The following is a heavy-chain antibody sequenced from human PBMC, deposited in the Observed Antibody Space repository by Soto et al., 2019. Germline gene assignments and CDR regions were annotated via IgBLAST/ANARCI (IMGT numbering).Heavy chain of an antibody. D-gene: IGHD2-2*01. CDR2: IGTNSDT. CDR3: AKKYPGTRPFDY. CDR1: RFTFSSYA. V-gene: IGHV3-23*01. J-gene: IGHJ4*02. Sequence: EVQLLESGGGLVQPGGSLRLSCAASRFTFSSYAMNWVRQAPGKGLEWVSAIGTNSDTYYADSVKGRFTISRDNFKTTLYLQMNSLRAEDTALYYCAKKYPGTRPFDYWGQGTLVTVSS.